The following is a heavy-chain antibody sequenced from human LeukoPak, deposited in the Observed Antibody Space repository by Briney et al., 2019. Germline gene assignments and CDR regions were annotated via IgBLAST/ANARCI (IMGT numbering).Heavy chain of an antibody. CDR3: AREISEYSSSRYYFDY. D-gene: IGHD6-6*01. Sequence: GGSLRLSCAASGFTFSSYDMHWVRQATGKGLEWVSAIGTAGDTYYPGSVKGRFTTSRENAKNSLYLQMNSLRAGDTAVYYCAREISEYSSSRYYFDYWGQGTLVTVSS. V-gene: IGHV3-13*01. CDR1: GFTFSSYD. J-gene: IGHJ4*02. CDR2: IGTAGDT.